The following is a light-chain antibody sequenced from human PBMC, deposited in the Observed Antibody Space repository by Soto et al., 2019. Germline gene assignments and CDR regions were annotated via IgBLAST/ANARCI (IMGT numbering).Light chain of an antibody. Sequence: SALTKPASVSGTTGQSITISCSGTSSDIGSYNHVAWYQQFPGKSPKLMIYAVSDRPPGASDRFSGSKSGITASLTISGLHTGDEPDYYCISYTDRQSYLFGTGTNGTAL. CDR1: SSDIGSYNH. V-gene: IGLV2-14*03. CDR2: AVS. J-gene: IGLJ1*01. CDR3: ISYTDRQSYL.